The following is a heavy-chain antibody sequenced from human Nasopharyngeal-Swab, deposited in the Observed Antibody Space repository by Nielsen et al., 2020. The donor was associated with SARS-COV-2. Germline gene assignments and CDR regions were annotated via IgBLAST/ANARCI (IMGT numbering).Heavy chain of an antibody. CDR3: AKSQYQLLLVYGMDV. Sequence: SLKISCAASGFTFDDYAMHWVRQAPGKGLEWVSGISWNSGSIGHADSVKGRFTISRDNAKNSLYLQMNSLRAEDTALYYCAKSQYQLLLVYGMDVWGQGTTVTVSS. V-gene: IGHV3-9*01. J-gene: IGHJ6*02. D-gene: IGHD2-2*01. CDR2: ISWNSGSI. CDR1: GFTFDDYA.